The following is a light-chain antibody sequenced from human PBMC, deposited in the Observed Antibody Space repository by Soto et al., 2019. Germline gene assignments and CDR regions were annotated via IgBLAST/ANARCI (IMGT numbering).Light chain of an antibody. CDR3: QQYNSYSWT. J-gene: IGKJ1*01. CDR1: QSISSW. V-gene: IGKV1-5*03. Sequence: DIQMAQSPSTLSASVGDRVTITCRASQSISSWLAWYQQKPGKAPKLLIYKASSLESGVPSRFSGSGSGTEFTLTISSLQPDDLATYYCQQYNSYSWTFGKGPKVEIK. CDR2: KAS.